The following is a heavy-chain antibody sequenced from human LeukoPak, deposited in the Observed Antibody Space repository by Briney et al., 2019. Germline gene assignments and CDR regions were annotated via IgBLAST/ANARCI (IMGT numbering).Heavy chain of an antibody. D-gene: IGHD6-13*01. CDR1: GVTLSSFA. CDR2: ITNSGSDI. Sequence: PGGSLRLSCAASGVTLSSFAMSWARQAPGKGLEWISYITNSGSDIEYADSVKGRFTISWDNAKKSLYLEMNTLRAEDTAIYYCACPYRSRFDYWGQGTLVTVSS. V-gene: IGHV3-21*05. J-gene: IGHJ4*02. CDR3: ACPYRSRFDY.